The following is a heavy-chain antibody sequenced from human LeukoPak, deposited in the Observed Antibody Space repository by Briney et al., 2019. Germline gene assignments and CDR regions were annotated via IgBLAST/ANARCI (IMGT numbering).Heavy chain of an antibody. Sequence: PGGSLRLSCAASGFTFSSYGMNWVRQAPGKGLEWVSSISSSSSYIYYADSVKGRFTISRDNAKNSLYLQMNSLRAEDTAVYYCARVYGSGSYDAFDIWGQGTMVTVSS. CDR1: GFTFSSYG. J-gene: IGHJ3*02. D-gene: IGHD3-10*01. V-gene: IGHV3-21*01. CDR2: ISSSSSYI. CDR3: ARVYGSGSYDAFDI.